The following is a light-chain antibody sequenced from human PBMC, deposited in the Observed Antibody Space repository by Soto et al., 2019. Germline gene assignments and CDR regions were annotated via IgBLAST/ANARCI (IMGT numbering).Light chain of an antibody. V-gene: IGKV3-15*01. Sequence: EIVMKQSPATLSVSPGERATLSCRASQSVSSNLAWYQQKPGQTPRLLIYDASSRATGIPARFSGSGSGTDFPLTISSLQSEDGAVYYCQQYNNWPLTFGGGTNVEIK. CDR3: QQYNNWPLT. J-gene: IGKJ4*01. CDR2: DAS. CDR1: QSVSSN.